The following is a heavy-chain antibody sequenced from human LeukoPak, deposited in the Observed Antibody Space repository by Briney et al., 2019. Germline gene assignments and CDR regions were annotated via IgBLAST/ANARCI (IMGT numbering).Heavy chain of an antibody. CDR3: AKEAVAVAFDY. J-gene: IGHJ4*02. V-gene: IGHV3-30*18. D-gene: IGHD6-19*01. Sequence: GGSLRLSCAASGFTFSSYAMHWVRQAPGKGLEWVAVISYDGSNKYYADSVKGRFTISRDNSKNTLYLQMNSLRAEDTAVYYCAKEAVAVAFDYWGQGTLVTVSS. CDR2: ISYDGSNK. CDR1: GFTFSSYA.